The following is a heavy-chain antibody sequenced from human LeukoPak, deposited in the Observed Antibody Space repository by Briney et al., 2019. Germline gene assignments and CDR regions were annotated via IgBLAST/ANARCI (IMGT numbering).Heavy chain of an antibody. CDR1: GYSFTSYW. CDR2: IYPGDSDT. V-gene: IGHV5-51*01. J-gene: IGHJ4*02. CDR3: ARHSPGYCTNGVCYTPADY. Sequence: GESLKISCKGSGYSFTSYWIGWVRQMPGKGLEWMGIIYPGDSDTRYSPPFQGQVTISADKSISTAYLQWSSLKASDTAMYYCARHSPGYCTNGVCYTPADYWGQGTLVTVSS. D-gene: IGHD2-8*01.